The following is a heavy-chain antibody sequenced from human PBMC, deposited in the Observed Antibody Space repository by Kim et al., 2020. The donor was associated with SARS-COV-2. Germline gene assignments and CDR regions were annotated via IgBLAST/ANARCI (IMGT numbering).Heavy chain of an antibody. CDR3: ARHDWFDP. V-gene: IGHV3-53*01. CDR2: LFSDSRT. J-gene: IGHJ5*02. CDR1: GFTVSADH. Sequence: GGSLRLSCAASGFTVSADHMSWVRQAPGKGLEWVSLLFSDSRTFYADSVKGRFTISRDDSRNTVYLEMNSLRPEDTAADYCARHDWFDPWGHGTQVTVAS.